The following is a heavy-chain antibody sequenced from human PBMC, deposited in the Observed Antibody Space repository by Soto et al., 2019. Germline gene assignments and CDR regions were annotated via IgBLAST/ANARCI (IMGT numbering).Heavy chain of an antibody. CDR1: GGSISSGGYY. CDR3: ASNQYYDIVYTREPGMDV. J-gene: IGHJ6*03. D-gene: IGHD3-9*01. Sequence: QVQLQESGPGLVKPSQTLSLTCTVSGGSISSGGYYWSWIRQHLGKGLEWIGYIYYSGSTYYNPSLKSRVTISVDKSKNQFSLKLSSVTAADTAVYYCASNQYYDIVYTREPGMDVWGKGTTVTVSS. V-gene: IGHV4-31*03. CDR2: IYYSGST.